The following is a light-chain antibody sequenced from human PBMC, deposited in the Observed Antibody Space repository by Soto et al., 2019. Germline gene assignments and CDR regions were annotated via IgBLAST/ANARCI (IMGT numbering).Light chain of an antibody. CDR1: QSVSSN. V-gene: IGKV3-20*01. CDR3: QQYGSSPIT. Sequence: EIVMTQSPATLSVSPGERATLSCRASQSVSSNLAWYQQKPGQAPRLLISGASSRATGIPDRFSGSGSGTDFTLTISGLEPEDFALYYCQQYGSSPITFGQGTRLEIK. J-gene: IGKJ5*01. CDR2: GAS.